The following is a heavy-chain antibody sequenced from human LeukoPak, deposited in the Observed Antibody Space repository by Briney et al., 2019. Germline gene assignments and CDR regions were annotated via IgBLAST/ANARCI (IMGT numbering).Heavy chain of an antibody. CDR2: INPNRGGT. V-gene: IGHV1-2*02. D-gene: IGHD2-2*01. J-gene: IGHJ4*02. Sequence: ASVKVSCKASGYTFTSYYMHWIRQAPGQGLEWVGWINPNRGGTSYAQNFQGRVTMTRDTPITTAYMELSRLRSDDTAVYSCARRQIDCSTTSCYVDYWGQGTLVTVSS. CDR3: ARRQIDCSTTSCYVDY. CDR1: GYTFTSYY.